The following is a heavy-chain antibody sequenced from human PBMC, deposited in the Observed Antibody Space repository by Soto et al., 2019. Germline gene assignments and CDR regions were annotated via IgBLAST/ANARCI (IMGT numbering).Heavy chain of an antibody. J-gene: IGHJ6*02. CDR1: GETFKNFV. V-gene: IGHV1-69*01. CDR2: IIPLFGTT. Sequence: QVQVVQSGVEVRRPGSSVKVSCKASGETFKNFVISWVRQAPGQGLEWMGGIIPLFGTTAFAQRFQGRLTITTDESTTTAYMELSRLRSEDTATYYCAAELGFGKLSVVWGQGTTVIVSS. D-gene: IGHD3-10*01. CDR3: AAELGFGKLSVV.